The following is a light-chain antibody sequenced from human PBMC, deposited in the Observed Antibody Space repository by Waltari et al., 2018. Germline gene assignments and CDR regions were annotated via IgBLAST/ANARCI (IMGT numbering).Light chain of an antibody. CDR3: QQRSNWPRT. CDR2: DAS. J-gene: IGKJ2*02. CDR1: QSVSSY. V-gene: IGKV3-11*01. Sequence: EIVLTQSPATLSLSPGDRATLPCRASQSVSSYLAWYQRKPGQAPRLRIYDASNRATGIPARFSGSGSGTDFTLTIGSLEPEDFAVYYCQQRSNWPRTFGQGTKLEIK.